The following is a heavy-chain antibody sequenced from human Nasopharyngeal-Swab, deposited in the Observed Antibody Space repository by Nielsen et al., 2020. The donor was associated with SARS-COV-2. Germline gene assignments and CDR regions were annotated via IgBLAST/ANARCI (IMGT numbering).Heavy chain of an antibody. Sequence: GESLKISCAASGFTFSSLWMSWVRQVPGKGLEWVADIKPDGSEKFYVDSVKGRFTISRDNAKNSMSLQMNSLRVEDTAVYYCARGWSRAFDVWGQGTMVTVSS. J-gene: IGHJ3*01. V-gene: IGHV3-7*01. CDR2: IKPDGSEK. CDR1: GFTFSSLW. CDR3: ARGWSRAFDV.